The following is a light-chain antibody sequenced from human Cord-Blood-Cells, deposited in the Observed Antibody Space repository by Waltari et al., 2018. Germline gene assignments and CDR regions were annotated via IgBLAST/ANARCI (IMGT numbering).Light chain of an antibody. Sequence: QSVLTQPPSVSGAPGQMVTISCTGSSSNIGAGYDVHWYQQPPGTAPNLLIYGNSNRPSGVPDRFSCSKSGTSASLAISGLQAEDEADYYCQSYDSSLSGSVFGGGTKLTVL. J-gene: IGLJ2*01. CDR1: SSNIGAGYD. CDR3: QSYDSSLSGSV. CDR2: GNS. V-gene: IGLV1-40*01.